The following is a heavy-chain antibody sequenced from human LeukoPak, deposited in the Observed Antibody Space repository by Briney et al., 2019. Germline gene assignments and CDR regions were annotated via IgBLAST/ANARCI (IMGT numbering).Heavy chain of an antibody. Sequence: GESLKISCKASGSRFTSYWIAWVRQMPGKCLEYLGFIYPGGSDTRCSPSFEGQVTISADKSITTAYLQWSSLKASDTAIYYCARHVTFSSTSSGFGYWGQGTLVTVSS. CDR2: IYPGGSDT. CDR3: ARHVTFSSTSSGFGY. D-gene: IGHD3-16*01. CDR1: GSRFTSYW. V-gene: IGHV5-51*01. J-gene: IGHJ4*02.